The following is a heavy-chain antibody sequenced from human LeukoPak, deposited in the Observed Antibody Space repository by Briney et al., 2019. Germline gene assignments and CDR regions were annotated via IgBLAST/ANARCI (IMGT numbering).Heavy chain of an antibody. CDR1: GGSISSYY. CDR2: IYYSGST. Sequence: SETLSLTCTVSGGSISSYYWSWIRQPPGKGLEWIGYIYYSGSTNYNPSLKSRVTISVNTSKNQFSLKLSSVTAADTAVYYRARGREMATSRDYWGQGTLVTVFS. CDR3: ARGREMATSRDY. V-gene: IGHV4-59*08. D-gene: IGHD5-24*01. J-gene: IGHJ4*02.